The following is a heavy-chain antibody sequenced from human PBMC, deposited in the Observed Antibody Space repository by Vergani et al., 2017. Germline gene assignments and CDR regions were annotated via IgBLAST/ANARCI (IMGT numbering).Heavy chain of an antibody. V-gene: IGHV5-51*01. CDR2: IYPGDSDT. J-gene: IGHJ1*01. CDR3: ARGEKQQLVGAEXFQH. D-gene: IGHD6-13*01. CDR1: GYSFTSYW. Sequence: EVQLVQSGAEVKKPGESLKISCKGSGYSFTSYWIGWVRQMPGKGLEWTGIIYPGDSDTRYSPSFQGQVTISADKSICTAYLQWSSLKASDTAMYYCARGEKQQLVGAEXFQHWGQGTLVTVSS.